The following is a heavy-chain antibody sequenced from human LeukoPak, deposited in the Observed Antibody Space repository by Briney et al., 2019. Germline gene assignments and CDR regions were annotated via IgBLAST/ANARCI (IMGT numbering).Heavy chain of an antibody. CDR1: GGSISSSSYY. V-gene: IGHV4-39*01. CDR3: ARQPAGIVVVPAAIGGGFDY. D-gene: IGHD2-2*01. J-gene: IGHJ4*02. CDR2: IYYSGST. Sequence: SETLSLTCTVSGGSISSSSYYWGWMRQPPGKGLEWSGSIYYSGSTYYNPSLKSRVTISVDTSKNQFSLKLSSVTAADTAVYYCARQPAGIVVVPAAIGGGFDYWGQGTLVTVSS.